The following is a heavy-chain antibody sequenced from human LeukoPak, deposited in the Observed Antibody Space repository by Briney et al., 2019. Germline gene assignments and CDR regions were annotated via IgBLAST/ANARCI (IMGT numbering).Heavy chain of an antibody. J-gene: IGHJ4*02. V-gene: IGHV3-23*01. CDR2: ISGSGGGT. CDR1: EFTFSNYA. Sequence: GGSLRLSCAASEFTFSNYAMSWVRQAPGKGLEWVSAISGSGGGTYYADSVKGRFTISRDNSKNTVYLQMNSLRAEDTAVYYCARDLGVLWFGESNPFDYWGQGTLVTVSS. CDR3: ARDLGVLWFGESNPFDY. D-gene: IGHD3-10*01.